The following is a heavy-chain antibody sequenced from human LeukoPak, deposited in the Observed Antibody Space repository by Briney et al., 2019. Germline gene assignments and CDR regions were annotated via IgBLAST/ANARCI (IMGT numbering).Heavy chain of an antibody. V-gene: IGHV3-7*01. CDR2: INGDGREK. Sequence: GGSLRLSCAPSGFTFSRYWMTWVRQTPGKGLEWVASINGDGREKYYVDSVKGRFTVSRDNAKSSAYLQMDSLRVEDTALYYCARHASRGFDTWGQGTLVT. J-gene: IGHJ4*02. CDR1: GFTFSRYW. D-gene: IGHD5-24*01. CDR3: ARHASRGFDT.